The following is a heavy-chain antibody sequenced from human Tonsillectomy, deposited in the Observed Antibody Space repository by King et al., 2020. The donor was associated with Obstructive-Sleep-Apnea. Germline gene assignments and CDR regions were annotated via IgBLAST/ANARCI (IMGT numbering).Heavy chain of an antibody. CDR1: GGTFSSYA. V-gene: IGHV1-69*10. Sequence: QLVQSGAEVKKPGSSVKVSCKASGGTFSSYAISWVRQAPGQGLEWMGGIIPILGIANYAQKFQGRVTITADKSTSTAYMELSSLRSEDTAVYYCARDIGGSGGSDSSGYYYVSYFDYWGQGTLVTVSS. CDR2: IIPILGIA. J-gene: IGHJ4*02. D-gene: IGHD3-22*01. CDR3: ARDIGGSGGSDSSGYYYVSYFDY.